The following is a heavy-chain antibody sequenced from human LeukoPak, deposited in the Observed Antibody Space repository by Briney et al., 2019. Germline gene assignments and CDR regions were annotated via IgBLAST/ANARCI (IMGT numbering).Heavy chain of an antibody. V-gene: IGHV1-18*01. CDR2: ISGYNGNT. CDR1: GYTFTSYG. J-gene: IGHJ4*02. CDR3: ARDFHSSGYYHYFHY. Sequence: GASVKVSCKASGYTFTSYGISWVRQAPGQALEWMGWISGYNGNTNYAQKLQGRVTMTTDTSTSTAYMELRSLRSDDTAVYYRARDFHSSGYYHYFHYWGQGTLVTVSS. D-gene: IGHD3-22*01.